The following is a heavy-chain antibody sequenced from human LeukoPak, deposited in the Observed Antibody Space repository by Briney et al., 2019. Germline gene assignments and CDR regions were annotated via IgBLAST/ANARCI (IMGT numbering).Heavy chain of an antibody. CDR3: ASARWDF. V-gene: IGHV4-34*01. Sequence: SETLSLTCAVYGGSFSANYWSWVRQPPGKGLEWVGEINHRGSTNYNPSLKSRVTISIDTSQNQFSLKLISVTAADTAVYYCASARWDFWGRGVLVTVSS. CDR2: INHRGST. CDR1: GGSFSANY. D-gene: IGHD5-24*01. J-gene: IGHJ4*02.